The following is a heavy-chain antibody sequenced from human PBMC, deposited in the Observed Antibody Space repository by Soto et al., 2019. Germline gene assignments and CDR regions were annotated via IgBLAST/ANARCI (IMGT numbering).Heavy chain of an antibody. Sequence: SETLSLTCTVSGGSLSSGGYYWSWIRQHPGKGLEWIGYIYYSGSTYYNPSLKSRVTISVDTSKNQFSLRLSSVTAADTAVYYCARVLLEAGQWLVGFDYWGQGTLVNVSS. CDR3: ARVLLEAGQWLVGFDY. J-gene: IGHJ4*02. V-gene: IGHV4-31*03. CDR2: IYYSGST. D-gene: IGHD6-19*01. CDR1: GGSLSSGGYY.